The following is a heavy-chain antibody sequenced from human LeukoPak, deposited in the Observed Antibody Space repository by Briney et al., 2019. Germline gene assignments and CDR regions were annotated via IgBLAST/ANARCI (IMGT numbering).Heavy chain of an antibody. V-gene: IGHV3-21*06. J-gene: IGHJ6*03. CDR3: ARGHVYYYTSGSHSYMDV. D-gene: IGHD3-10*01. CDR1: GFTFSSYN. CDR2: IDTSSTYI. Sequence: AGGSLRLSCAASGFTFSSYNMHWVRQAPGKGLEWVSYIDTSSTYIYYADSVKGRFTISRDNAKNSLYLQINSLSVEDTAVYYCARGHVYYYTSGSHSYMDVWGKGTTVTISS.